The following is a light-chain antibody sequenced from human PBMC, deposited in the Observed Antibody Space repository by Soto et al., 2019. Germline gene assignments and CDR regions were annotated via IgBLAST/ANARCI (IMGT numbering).Light chain of an antibody. CDR1: QSVSSSY. CDR3: QQYGSAPPYT. Sequence: EIVLTQSPGTLSLSPGERATLSCMASQSVSSSYLAWYQQKPGQAPRLLIYGASSIATGIPDRFSGSGAGTDFTLTISRLEAEDFAVYYCQQYGSAPPYTFGQGTKLEIK. V-gene: IGKV3-20*01. CDR2: GAS. J-gene: IGKJ2*01.